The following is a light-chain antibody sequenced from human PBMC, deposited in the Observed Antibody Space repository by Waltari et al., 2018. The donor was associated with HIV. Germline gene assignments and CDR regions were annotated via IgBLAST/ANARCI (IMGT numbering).Light chain of an antibody. CDR3: QHFGSSHLT. Sequence: EIVLTQSPGTLSLSPGERGTLSCRASQSVSSSYLAWYQQKPGQAPRLLIYGESSRATGIPDRFSGSGSGTDFTLSISGLEPEDFAVYYCQHFGSSHLTFGGGTKVEIK. J-gene: IGKJ4*01. V-gene: IGKV3-20*01. CDR1: QSVSSSY. CDR2: GES.